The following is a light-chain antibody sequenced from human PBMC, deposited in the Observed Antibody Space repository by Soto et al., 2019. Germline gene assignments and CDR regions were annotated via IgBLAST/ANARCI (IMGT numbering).Light chain of an antibody. J-gene: IGKJ5*01. CDR3: QQYNNWSPIT. CDR2: GAS. Sequence: EVFMIASPATRSVSTWERATLSCRASQSVSSYLAWYQQKPGQAPRLLIYGASTRATGIPARFSGSGSGTEFTLTISSLQYEDFAVYYCQQYNNWSPITFGQGTRLEIK. CDR1: QSVSSY. V-gene: IGKV3-15*01.